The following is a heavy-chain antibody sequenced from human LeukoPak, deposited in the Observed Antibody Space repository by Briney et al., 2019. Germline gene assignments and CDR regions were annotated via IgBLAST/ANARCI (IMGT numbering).Heavy chain of an antibody. CDR3: ARDAGNSGYGCDL. CDR2: IWYDGSNK. D-gene: IGHD5-12*01. Sequence: GGSLRLSCAASGFTFSDHYIDWVRQAPGKGLEWVAVIWYDGSNKYYADSVKGRFTISRDNSKNTLYLQMNSLRAEDTAVYYCARDAGNSGYGCDLWGQGTLVTVSS. J-gene: IGHJ5*02. V-gene: IGHV3-33*08. CDR1: GFTFSDHY.